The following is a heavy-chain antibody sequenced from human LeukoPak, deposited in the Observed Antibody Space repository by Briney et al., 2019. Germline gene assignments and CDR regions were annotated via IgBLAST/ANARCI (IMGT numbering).Heavy chain of an antibody. J-gene: IGHJ5*02. CDR1: GGSISSGDYY. V-gene: IGHV4-30-4*08. D-gene: IGHD3-3*01. Sequence: PSQTLSLNCTVSGGSISSGDYYWSWIRQPPGKGLEWIGYIYYRGTTYYNPSLKSRVTISVDTSKNQFSLKLSSVTAADTAVYYCAREYRYDFWSGYPGRFDPWGQGTLVTVSS. CDR2: IYYRGTT. CDR3: AREYRYDFWSGYPGRFDP.